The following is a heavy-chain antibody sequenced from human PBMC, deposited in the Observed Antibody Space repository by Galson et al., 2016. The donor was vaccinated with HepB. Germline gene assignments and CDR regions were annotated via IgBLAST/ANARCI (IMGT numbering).Heavy chain of an antibody. CDR1: GGSINNNSFY. V-gene: IGHV4-39*07. CDR3: ARVVFGSVLIGHFDP. J-gene: IGHJ5*02. D-gene: IGHD3-10*01. Sequence: SETLSLTCTVSGGSINNNSFYWGWIRQPPGKGLEWIGNVYYRGTTYSNPSLKRRVTISIDTSKNEFFLSLKSVTAADTAVYYCARVVFGSVLIGHFDPWGQGALVTVSS. CDR2: VYYRGTT.